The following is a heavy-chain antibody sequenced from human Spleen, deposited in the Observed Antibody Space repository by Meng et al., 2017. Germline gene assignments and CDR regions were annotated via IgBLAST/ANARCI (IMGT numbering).Heavy chain of an antibody. V-gene: IGHV4-59*01. J-gene: IGHJ6*02. CDR2: IHYSGNT. CDR3: ARFRFFQDYSTYPFLMDV. CDR1: GGSISNDY. D-gene: IGHD2-15*01. Sequence: SETLSLTCAVSGGSISNDYWSCIRQPPGEGLEWIGHIHYSGNTNYNSSLRSRVIIFVDASTNQFSLRLNSFTAADTALYYCARFRFFQDYSTYPFLMDVWGQGTMVTVSS.